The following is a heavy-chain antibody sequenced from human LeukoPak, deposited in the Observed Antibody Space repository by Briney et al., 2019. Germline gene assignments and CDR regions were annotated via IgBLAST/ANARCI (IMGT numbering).Heavy chain of an antibody. CDR1: GFTFSSYG. CDR2: ISYDGSNK. J-gene: IGHJ4*02. CDR3: ATERVRGVNYYLDY. V-gene: IGHV3-30*03. D-gene: IGHD3-10*01. Sequence: PGGSLRLSCAASGFTFSSYGMHWVRQAPGKGLEWVAVISYDGSNKYYADSVKGRFTISRDNSKNTLYLQMNSLRAEDTAVYYCATERVRGVNYYLDYWGQGTLVTVSS.